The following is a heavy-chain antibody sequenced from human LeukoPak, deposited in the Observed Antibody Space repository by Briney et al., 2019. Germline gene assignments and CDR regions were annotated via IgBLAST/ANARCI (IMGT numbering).Heavy chain of an antibody. CDR1: GFTFSTSG. CDR3: AIHRGYTSSFDY. V-gene: IGHV3-30*02. J-gene: IGHJ4*02. CDR2: IRFDGSNK. D-gene: IGHD6-19*01. Sequence: GGSLRLSCAASGFTFSTSGMHWVPQAPGKGLEWVAFIRFDGSNKYYADSVKGRFTISRDNSKNALYLQMNSLRAEDTAVYYCAIHRGYTSSFDYWGQGTLVTVSS.